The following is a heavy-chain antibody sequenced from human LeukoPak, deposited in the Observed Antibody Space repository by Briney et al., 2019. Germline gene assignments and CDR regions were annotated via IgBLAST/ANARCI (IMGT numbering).Heavy chain of an antibody. CDR2: ISNSSSTI. Sequence: GGSLRLSCAASGFTFSTYSMNWVRQAPGKGLEWVSYISNSSSTIYYADSVKGRFTISRDNAKNSLYLQMNSLRAEDTAVYYCARDVVTETTYYFDYWGQGTLVTVSS. D-gene: IGHD1-20*01. J-gene: IGHJ4*02. CDR1: GFTFSTYS. CDR3: ARDVVTETTYYFDY. V-gene: IGHV3-48*01.